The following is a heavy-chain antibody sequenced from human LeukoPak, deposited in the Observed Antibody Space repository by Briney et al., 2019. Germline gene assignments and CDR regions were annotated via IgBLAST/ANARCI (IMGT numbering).Heavy chain of an antibody. J-gene: IGHJ4*02. V-gene: IGHV3-7*01. Sequence: GGSLRLSCAASGFTFSLYWMNWVRQAPGKGLEWVANVKQDGSEKYYVDSVKGRFTISRDNAKNSLYLQMNSLRAEDTAVYYCARSSGSGESPFDYWGQGTLVTVSS. CDR2: VKQDGSEK. CDR1: GFTFSLYW. CDR3: ARSSGSGESPFDY. D-gene: IGHD3-10*01.